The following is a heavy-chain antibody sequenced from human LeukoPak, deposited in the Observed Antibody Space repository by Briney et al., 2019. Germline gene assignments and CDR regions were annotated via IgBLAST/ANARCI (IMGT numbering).Heavy chain of an antibody. CDR3: AGMYDSSGYVLGAFDI. J-gene: IGHJ3*02. Sequence: PGGSLRLSCAASGFTFSSYAMHWVRQAPGKGLEWVAVISYDGSNKYYADSVKGRFTISGDNSKNTLYLQMNSLRAEDTAVYYCAGMYDSSGYVLGAFDIWGQGTMVTVSS. CDR2: ISYDGSNK. CDR1: GFTFSSYA. V-gene: IGHV3-30-3*01. D-gene: IGHD3-22*01.